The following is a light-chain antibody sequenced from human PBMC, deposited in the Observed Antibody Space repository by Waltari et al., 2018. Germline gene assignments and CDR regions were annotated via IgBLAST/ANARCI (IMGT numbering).Light chain of an antibody. Sequence: SVLTQPPSASGSPGQSVTISCTGTSRDVGAYNAVSWYQQHPGKAPKLMIYEVTKRPAGVPDRFSGSKSANTASLSVSGLQVEDEADYYCSSYAGNNILVFGGGTKLTVL. CDR3: SSYAGNNILV. CDR2: EVT. V-gene: IGLV2-8*01. CDR1: SRDVGAYNA. J-gene: IGLJ3*02.